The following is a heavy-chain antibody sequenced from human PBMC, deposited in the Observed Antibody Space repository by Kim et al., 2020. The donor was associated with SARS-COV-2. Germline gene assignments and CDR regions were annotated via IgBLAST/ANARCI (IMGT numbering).Heavy chain of an antibody. Sequence: ASVKVSCKASGFTFTSYYMHWVRQAPGQGLEWMGIINPSGGSTSYAQKFQGRVTMTRDTSTSTVYMDLSSLRSEDTAVYYCARIVGVLWFGELAGGYFDYWGQGTLVTVSS. V-gene: IGHV1-46*01. J-gene: IGHJ4*02. CDR1: GFTFTSYY. D-gene: IGHD3-10*01. CDR3: ARIVGVLWFGELAGGYFDY. CDR2: INPSGGST.